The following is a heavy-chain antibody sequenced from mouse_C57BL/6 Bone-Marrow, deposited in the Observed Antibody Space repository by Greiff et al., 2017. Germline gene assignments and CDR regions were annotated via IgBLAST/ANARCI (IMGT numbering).Heavy chain of an antibody. CDR3: ARFEYYGISYEFAY. Sequence: QVHVKQPGAELVKPGASVKLSCKASGYTFTSYWMQWVKQRPGQGLEWIGEIDPSDRYTNYNQKFKGKATLTVDTSSTTAYMQLSSLTSEDSAVYYCARFEYYGISYEFAYWGQGTLVTVSA. D-gene: IGHD1-1*01. V-gene: IGHV1-50*01. J-gene: IGHJ3*01. CDR1: GYTFTSYW. CDR2: IDPSDRYT.